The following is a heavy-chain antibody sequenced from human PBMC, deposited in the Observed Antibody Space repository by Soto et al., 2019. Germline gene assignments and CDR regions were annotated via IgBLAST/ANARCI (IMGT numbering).Heavy chain of an antibody. CDR2: IYFTGNT. CDR3: AGQTFTIAADSYGRSNWFDP. Sequence: PSETLSLTCTVSGGSITSSSHFWGWVRQPPGKGLEWIGTIYFTGNTYYTPSLKSRLTMSIDTSKNEFSLRLNSVTAADTAVYYCAGQTFTIAADSYGRSNWFDPWGPGTLVTVSS. V-gene: IGHV4-39*01. J-gene: IGHJ5*02. D-gene: IGHD3-9*01. CDR1: GGSITSSSHF.